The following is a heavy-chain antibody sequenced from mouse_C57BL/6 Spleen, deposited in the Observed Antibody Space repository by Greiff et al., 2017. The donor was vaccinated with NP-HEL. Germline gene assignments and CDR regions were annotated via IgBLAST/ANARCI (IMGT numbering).Heavy chain of an antibody. V-gene: IGHV1-55*01. CDR2: IYPGSGST. D-gene: IGHD1-1*01. CDR3: TRSIFPYYYGSSMFAY. CDR1: GYTFTSYW. J-gene: IGHJ3*01. Sequence: QVQLQQPGAELVKPGASVKMSCKASGYTFTSYWLTWVKQRPGQGLEWIGDIYPGSGSTNYNEKFKSKATLTVDTSSSTAYMQLSSLTSEDSAVYYCTRSIFPYYYGSSMFAYWGQGTMVTVSA.